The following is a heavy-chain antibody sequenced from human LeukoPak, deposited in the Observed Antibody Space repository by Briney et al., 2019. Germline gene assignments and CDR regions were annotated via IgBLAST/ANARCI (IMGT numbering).Heavy chain of an antibody. D-gene: IGHD4-17*01. CDR2: ISTSSSYI. CDR1: GFTFSSYW. V-gene: IGHV3-21*01. Sequence: GGSLRLSCAASGFTFSSYWMSWVRQAPGKGLEWVSSISTSSSYISYADSVKGRFAISRDNAKHSLYLQMNSLRAEDTAVYYCARDTVTSRFDYWGQGTLVTVSS. J-gene: IGHJ4*02. CDR3: ARDTVTSRFDY.